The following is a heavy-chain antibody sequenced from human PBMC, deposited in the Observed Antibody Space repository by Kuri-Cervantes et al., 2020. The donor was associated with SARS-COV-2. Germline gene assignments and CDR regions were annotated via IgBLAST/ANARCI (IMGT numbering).Heavy chain of an antibody. Sequence: GGSLRLSCAASGFTFSSYAMHWVRQAPGKGLEWVAVISYDGSNKYYADSVKGRFTISRDNAKNSLYLQMNSLRAEDTAVYYCARVRLYCSGGSCYFDYWGQGTLVPVSS. D-gene: IGHD2-15*01. V-gene: IGHV3-30*04. CDR1: GFTFSSYA. CDR2: ISYDGSNK. CDR3: ARVRLYCSGGSCYFDY. J-gene: IGHJ4*02.